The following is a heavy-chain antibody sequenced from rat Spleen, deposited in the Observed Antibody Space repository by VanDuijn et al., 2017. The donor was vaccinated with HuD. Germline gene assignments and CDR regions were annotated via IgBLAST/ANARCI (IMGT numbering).Heavy chain of an antibody. CDR1: GYTITSGY. Sequence: EIQLQESGPGLVKPSQSLSLTCSVTGYTITSGYDWSWIRKFPGNKMEWMGYIRYSGNTNYNPSLKSRISITRDTSKNQFFLHLNSVTTEDTATYYCATPHYYRPFAYWGQGTLVIVSS. CDR2: IRYSGNT. V-gene: IGHV3-4*01. J-gene: IGHJ3*01. CDR3: ATPHYYRPFAY. D-gene: IGHD1-6*01.